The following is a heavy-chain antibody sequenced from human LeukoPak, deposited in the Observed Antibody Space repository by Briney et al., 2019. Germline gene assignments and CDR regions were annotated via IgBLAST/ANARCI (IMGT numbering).Heavy chain of an antibody. V-gene: IGHV1-69*13. CDR1: GYTFTSYG. CDR2: IIPIFGTA. CDR3: ARAGGSGYDGYYFDY. J-gene: IGHJ4*02. Sequence: ASVKVSCKASGYTFTSYGISWVRQAPGQGLEWMGGIIPIFGTANYAQKFQGRVTITADESTSTAYMELSSLRSEDTAVYYCARAGGSGYDGYYFDYWGQGTLVTVSS. D-gene: IGHD5-12*01.